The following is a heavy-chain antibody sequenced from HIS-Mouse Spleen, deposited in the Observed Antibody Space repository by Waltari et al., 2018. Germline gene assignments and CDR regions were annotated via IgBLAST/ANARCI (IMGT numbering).Heavy chain of an antibody. J-gene: IGHJ3*02. V-gene: IGHV4-39*07. Sequence: QLQLQESGPGLVKPSETLSLTCTVSGGSISSSSYYWGWICQPPGKGLEWIGSIYYSGGTYYDPSLKSRVTISVDTSKNQFSLKLSSVSAADTAVYYCAGDPIDAFDIWGQGTMVTVSS. CDR3: AGDPIDAFDI. CDR2: IYYSGGT. CDR1: GGSISSSSYY.